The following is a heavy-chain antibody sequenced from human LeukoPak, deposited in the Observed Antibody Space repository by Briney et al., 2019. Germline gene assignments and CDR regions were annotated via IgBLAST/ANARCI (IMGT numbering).Heavy chain of an antibody. CDR3: ARETYYDSSGLHYYFDY. CDR2: ISAYNGNT. CDR1: GYTFTSYG. D-gene: IGHD3-22*01. Sequence: ASVKVSCKASGYTFTSYGISWVRQAPGQGLEWMGWISAYNGNTNYAQKLQGRVTMTTDTSTSTAYMELRSLRSDDTAVYYCARETYYDSSGLHYYFDYWGQGTLVTVSS. V-gene: IGHV1-18*01. J-gene: IGHJ4*02.